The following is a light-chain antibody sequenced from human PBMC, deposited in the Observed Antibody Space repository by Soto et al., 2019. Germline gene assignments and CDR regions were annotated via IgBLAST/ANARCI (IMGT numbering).Light chain of an antibody. CDR1: QSVSSRR. CDR3: QQYSSSPIT. Sequence: EIVLTQSPGTLSLSPGERATLSCRASQSVSSRRLGWYQQKPGQAPRLLIYDASGRVPGSPDRFSGSGSGTDFTLIISRLEPEDFAVYYCQQYSSSPITFGQGTRLKIK. V-gene: IGKV3-20*01. J-gene: IGKJ5*01. CDR2: DAS.